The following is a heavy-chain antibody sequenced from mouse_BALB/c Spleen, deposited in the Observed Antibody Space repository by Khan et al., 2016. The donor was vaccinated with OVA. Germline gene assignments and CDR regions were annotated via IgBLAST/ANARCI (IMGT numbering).Heavy chain of an antibody. CDR1: GFTFSNYA. CDR2: ISSGGSFT. V-gene: IGHV5-9-3*01. CDR3: ARDLFTTVVPTPFAY. Sequence: EVQLQESGGGLVKPGGSLKLSCAVSGFTFSNYAMSWVRQTPEKRLEWVATISSGGSFTYYPDSVQGRFTISRDNAKNTLYLQMSSLRSEDTAMYNCARDLFTTVVPTPFAYWGQGTLVTVSA. J-gene: IGHJ3*01. D-gene: IGHD1-1*01.